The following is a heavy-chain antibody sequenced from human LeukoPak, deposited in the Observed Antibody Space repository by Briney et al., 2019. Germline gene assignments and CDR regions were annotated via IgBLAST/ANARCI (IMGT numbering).Heavy chain of an antibody. Sequence: PGGSLRLSCAASGFTFSDYYMSWIRQAPGKGLEWVSAISSSGGSTNYADSVKGRFTISRDKSKNTLYLQMDSLRAEDTAVYYCAKDSQGSAASSGFFDYWGQGTLVTVSS. D-gene: IGHD2-2*01. CDR2: ISSSGGST. CDR3: AKDSQGSAASSGFFDY. V-gene: IGHV3-23*01. CDR1: GFTFSDYY. J-gene: IGHJ4*02.